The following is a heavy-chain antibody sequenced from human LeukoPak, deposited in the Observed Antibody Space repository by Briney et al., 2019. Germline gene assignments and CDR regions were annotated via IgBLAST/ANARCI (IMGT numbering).Heavy chain of an antibody. CDR1: GFTFSNYN. CDR3: AKDGYYYDSSGYYYAEYFQH. Sequence: GGSLRLSCAASGFTFSNYNMNWVRQAPGKGLEWVSAISGSGGSTYYADSVKGRFTISRDNSKNTLYLQMNSLRAEDTAVYYCAKDGYYYDSSGYYYAEYFQHWGQGTLVTVSS. D-gene: IGHD3-22*01. V-gene: IGHV3-23*01. CDR2: ISGSGGST. J-gene: IGHJ1*01.